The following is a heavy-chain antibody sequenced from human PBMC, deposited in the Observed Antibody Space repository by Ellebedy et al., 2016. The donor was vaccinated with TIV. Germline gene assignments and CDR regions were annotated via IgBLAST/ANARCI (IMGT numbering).Heavy chain of an antibody. CDR2: TTQSGGT. D-gene: IGHD2/OR15-2a*01. CDR1: GFTVSSTY. Sequence: GESLKISCAASGFTVSSTYMSWVRQAPGKGLEWVALTTQSGGTYYADSVKGRFTMSRDNSQNTLRLQMNSLRVEDTAVYLCARETFNDVDLIVWGVLDIWGQGTMVTVSS. J-gene: IGHJ3*02. V-gene: IGHV3-66*01. CDR3: ARETFNDVDLIVWGVLDI.